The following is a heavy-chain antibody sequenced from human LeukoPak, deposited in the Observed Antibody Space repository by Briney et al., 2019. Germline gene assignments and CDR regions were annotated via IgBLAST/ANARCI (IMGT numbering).Heavy chain of an antibody. CDR1: GYTFTSYD. J-gene: IGHJ5*02. CDR2: MNPNSGNT. CDR3: ARARIAARFGRGPSNWFDP. D-gene: IGHD6-6*01. Sequence: ASVKVSCKASGYTFTSYDINWVRQATGQGLEWMGWMNPNSGNTGYAQKFQGRVTMTRNTSISTAYMELSSLRSEDTAVYYCARARIAARFGRGPSNWFDPWGQGTLVTVSS. V-gene: IGHV1-8*01.